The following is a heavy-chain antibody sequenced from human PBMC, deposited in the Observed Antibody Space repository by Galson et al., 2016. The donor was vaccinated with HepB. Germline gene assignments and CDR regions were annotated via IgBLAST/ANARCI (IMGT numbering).Heavy chain of an antibody. J-gene: IGHJ6*02. CDR1: GFTFSDYY. CDR2: STTSGSSI. Sequence: SLRLSCAASGFTFSDYYISWVRQAPGKGLQWISYSTTSGSSIFRTDSVKGRFTISRDNAKNSLFLQMNSLRAEDTAVYYCAGSRARTPSSYFYSGMDAWGQGTTVIVSS. D-gene: IGHD1-14*01. CDR3: AGSRARTPSSYFYSGMDA. V-gene: IGHV3-11*04.